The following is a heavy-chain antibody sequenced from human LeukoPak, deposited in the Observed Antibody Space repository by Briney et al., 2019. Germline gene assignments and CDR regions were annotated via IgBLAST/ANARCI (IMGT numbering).Heavy chain of an antibody. CDR3: ARERYSSSWYNY. CDR1: GYTFTGYY. D-gene: IGHD6-13*01. J-gene: IGHJ4*02. V-gene: IGHV1-2*02. CDR2: INPNSGGT. Sequence: ASVKVSCKASGYTFTGYYMHWVRQAPGQGLEWMGWINPNSGGTNYAQKFQGRVTMTRDTSISTAYMELSRMRSEDTAVYYCARERYSSSWYNYWGQGTLVTDSS.